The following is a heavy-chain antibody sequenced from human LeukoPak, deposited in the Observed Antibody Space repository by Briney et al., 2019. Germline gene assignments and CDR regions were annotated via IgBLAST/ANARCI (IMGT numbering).Heavy chain of an antibody. CDR1: GFTFSSYG. CDR2: ISSDGSDK. D-gene: IGHD3-10*01. V-gene: IGHV3-30*18. Sequence: GGSLRLSCAASGFTFSSYGMHWVRQAPGKGLEWVAVISSDGSDKYYADSAKGRFTMSRDNSKKQLYLQMNSLRVEDTAVYYCAKGVRGVIAYYFDYWGQGTLVTVSS. J-gene: IGHJ4*02. CDR3: AKGVRGVIAYYFDY.